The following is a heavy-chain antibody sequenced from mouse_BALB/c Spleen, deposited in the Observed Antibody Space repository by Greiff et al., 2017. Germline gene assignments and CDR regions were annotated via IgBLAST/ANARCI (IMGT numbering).Heavy chain of an antibody. CDR1: GFSLTSYG. V-gene: IGHV2-9*02. CDR3: AFTTATDAMDY. CDR2: IWAGGST. D-gene: IGHD1-2*01. J-gene: IGHJ4*01. Sequence: QVQGVESGPGLVAPSQSLSITCTVSGFSLTSYGVHWVRQPPGKGLEWLGVIWAGGSTNYNSALMSRLSISKDNSKSQVFLKMNSLQTDDTAMYYCAFTTATDAMDYWGQGTSVTVSS.